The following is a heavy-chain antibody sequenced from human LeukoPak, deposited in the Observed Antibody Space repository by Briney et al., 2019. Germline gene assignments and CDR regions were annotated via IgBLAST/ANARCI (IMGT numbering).Heavy chain of an antibody. V-gene: IGHV3-7*03. CDR3: ARDPDMVRGVNFDY. J-gene: IGHJ4*02. CDR1: GLTFSSHW. CDR2: INQDGSEK. Sequence: GGSLRLSCAASGLTFSSHWMNWVRQAPGKGLEWVANINQDGSEKYYVDSVKGRFTISRDNTKNSLYLQMNSPRAEDTAVYYCARDPDMVRGVNFDYWGQGTLVTVSS. D-gene: IGHD3-10*01.